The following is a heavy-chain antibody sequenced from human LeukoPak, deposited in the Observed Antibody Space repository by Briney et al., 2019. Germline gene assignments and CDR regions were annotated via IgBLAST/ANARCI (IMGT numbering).Heavy chain of an antibody. J-gene: IGHJ6*03. CDR3: ARDVRGCSGGSCYYYYYYMDV. V-gene: IGHV1-69*05. Sequence: SVKVSCKASGGTFSSYAISWVRQAPGQGLEWMGRVIPIFGTANYAQKFQGRVTITTDESTSTAYMELSSLRSEDTAVYYCARDVRGCSGGSCYYYYYYMDVWGKGTTVTVSS. CDR1: GGTFSSYA. D-gene: IGHD2-15*01. CDR2: VIPIFGTA.